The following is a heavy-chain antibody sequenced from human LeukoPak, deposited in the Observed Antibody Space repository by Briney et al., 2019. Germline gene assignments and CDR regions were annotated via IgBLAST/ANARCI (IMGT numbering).Heavy chain of an antibody. CDR2: INPNSGGT. Sequence: GASVKVSCKASGYTFTGYYMHWVRLAPGQGLEWMGWINPNSGGTNYAQKFQGRVTMTRDTSISTAYMELSRLRSDDTAVYYCARDDGSGYYGFDYWGQGTLVTVSS. CDR3: ARDDGSGYYGFDY. CDR1: GYTFTGYY. V-gene: IGHV1-2*02. D-gene: IGHD3-22*01. J-gene: IGHJ4*02.